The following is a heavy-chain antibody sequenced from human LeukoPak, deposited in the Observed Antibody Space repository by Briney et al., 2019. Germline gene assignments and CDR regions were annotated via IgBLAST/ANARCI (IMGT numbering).Heavy chain of an antibody. CDR1: GFTFSSYA. CDR2: ISYDGSNK. V-gene: IGHV3-30*04. CDR3: ARDLVGTHSSSWYALDY. J-gene: IGHJ4*02. D-gene: IGHD6-13*01. Sequence: GGSLRLSCAASGFTFSSYAMHWVRQAPGKGLEWVAVISYDGSNKYYAASVKGRFTISRDNSKNTLYLQMNSLRAEDTAVYYCARDLVGTHSSSWYALDYWGQGTLVTVSS.